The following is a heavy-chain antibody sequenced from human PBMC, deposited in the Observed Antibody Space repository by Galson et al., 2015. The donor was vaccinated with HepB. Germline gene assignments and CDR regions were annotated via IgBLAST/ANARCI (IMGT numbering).Heavy chain of an antibody. Sequence: SLRLSCAASGVTVNGYGMHWVRQAPGKGLEWVALIWFDGSIKNYGDSVKGRFTISRDNSKNTLYLQMNSLRAEDTATYYCARGRGAAGPYYFDYWGQGTLVTVSS. D-gene: IGHD6-13*01. J-gene: IGHJ4*02. CDR2: IWFDGSIK. V-gene: IGHV3-33*08. CDR3: ARGRGAAGPYYFDY. CDR1: GVTVNGYG.